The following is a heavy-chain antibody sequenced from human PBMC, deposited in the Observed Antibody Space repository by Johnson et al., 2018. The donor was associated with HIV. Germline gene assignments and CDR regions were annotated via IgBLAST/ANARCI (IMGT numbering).Heavy chain of an antibody. CDR3: AKVRVAASVGPPVDLDF. V-gene: IGHV3-30*18. CDR2: ISYDGSNK. J-gene: IGHJ3*01. CDR1: GFTFSRYG. D-gene: IGHD4-23*01. Sequence: QVQLVESGGGLVKPGGSLRLSCAASGFTFSRYGMYWVRQAPGKGLEWVALISYDGSNKYYADSVKGRFTISRDNSKNTVYLQMSSLRAEDTAVYYCAKVRVAASVGPPVDLDFWGQGTTVTVSS.